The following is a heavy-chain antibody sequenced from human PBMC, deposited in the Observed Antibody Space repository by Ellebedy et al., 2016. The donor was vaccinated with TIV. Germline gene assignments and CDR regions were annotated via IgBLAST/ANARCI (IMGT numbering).Heavy chain of an antibody. CDR1: GFTFRGFW. V-gene: IGHV3-7*03. CDR3: ARQGDYDSGYGMDL. D-gene: IGHD3-22*01. CDR2: IKEDGSEK. J-gene: IGHJ6*02. Sequence: PGGSLRLSCAASGFTFRGFWMNWVRQAPGQGLAWVAKIKEDGSEKYYVDSVKGRFTISRDNAKNSLYLQMNSLRAEDTAVYYCARQGDYDSGYGMDLWGQGTTVTASS.